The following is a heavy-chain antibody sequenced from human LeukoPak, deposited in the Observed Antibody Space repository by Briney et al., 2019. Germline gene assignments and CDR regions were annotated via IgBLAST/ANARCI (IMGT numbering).Heavy chain of an antibody. CDR2: IYYSGTT. CDR1: GGSISYYY. V-gene: IGHV4-59*01. CDR3: AREDPQTTVPEGMDV. Sequence: SETLSLTCTVSGGSISYYYGSWIRQSPGKGLEWIGYIYYSGTTNYNPSLKSRVTISVDTSKNKFSLQLRSVTAADTAVYYCAREDPQTTVPEGMDVWGQGTTVTVSS. J-gene: IGHJ6*02. D-gene: IGHD4-17*01.